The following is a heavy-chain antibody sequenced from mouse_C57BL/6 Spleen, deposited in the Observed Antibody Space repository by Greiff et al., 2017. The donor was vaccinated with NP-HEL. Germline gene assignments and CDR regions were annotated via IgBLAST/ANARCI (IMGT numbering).Heavy chain of an antibody. CDR2: INHSSGYT. V-gene: IGHV1-7*01. Sequence: QVQLMESGAELAKPGASVKLSCTASGYTFTSYWMPWVHQRPGQGLEWIGYINHSSGYTKYHQNFKDKFTFTADKSSSTAYMQLSSLTYEDSAVYYCARERSDGYYLYLGCWGQGTTLTVSS. J-gene: IGHJ2*01. CDR3: ARERSDGYYLYLGC. CDR1: GYTFTSYW. D-gene: IGHD2-3*01.